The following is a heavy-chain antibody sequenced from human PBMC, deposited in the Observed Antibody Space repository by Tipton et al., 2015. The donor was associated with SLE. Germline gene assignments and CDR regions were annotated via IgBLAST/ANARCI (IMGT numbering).Heavy chain of an antibody. CDR1: GYTFTAYY. V-gene: IGHV1-46*01. Sequence: QLVQSGAEVKKPGASVKVSCKSSGYTFTAYYMHWVRQAPGQGLEWMGIINPGGGGTNYAQKFQGRVTMAMDTSTTTVYMELNSLRSDDTAVYYCAREAPNTCYFDSWGQGTPVTVSS. J-gene: IGHJ4*02. CDR2: INPGGGGT. CDR3: AREAPNTCYFDS. D-gene: IGHD2-8*01.